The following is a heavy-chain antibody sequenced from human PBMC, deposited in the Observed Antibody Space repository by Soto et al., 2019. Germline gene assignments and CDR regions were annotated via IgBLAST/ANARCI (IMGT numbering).Heavy chain of an antibody. J-gene: IGHJ6*02. D-gene: IGHD1-26*01. Sequence: EVQLLESGGGLVQPGGSLRLSCAASGFRFRSYAMNWVRQAPGKGLEWVSRISGSGESTYYADSVKGRFTISRDNSKNTLYLQMNSLRAEDTAVYYCANSGSSRLGYYYYGMDVWGQGTTVTVSS. CDR3: ANSGSSRLGYYYYGMDV. CDR1: GFRFRSYA. V-gene: IGHV3-23*01. CDR2: ISGSGEST.